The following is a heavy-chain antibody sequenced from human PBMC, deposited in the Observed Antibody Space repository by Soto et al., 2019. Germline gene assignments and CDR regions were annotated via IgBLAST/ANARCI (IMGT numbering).Heavy chain of an antibody. J-gene: IGHJ5*02. V-gene: IGHV1-18*01. Sequence: QLQLVQSGSEVKKPGASVKVSCKTSGFTFTNYGFTWVRQAPGKGLEWMGWSSALNGFTNYAQDFQGRVTLTTDSSTKTTYMELRGLRSDDTAFYYCAATTSIAIGLRAWGQGTLVSVAS. CDR1: GFTFTNYG. CDR3: AATTSIAIGLRA. CDR2: SSALNGFT. D-gene: IGHD6-6*01.